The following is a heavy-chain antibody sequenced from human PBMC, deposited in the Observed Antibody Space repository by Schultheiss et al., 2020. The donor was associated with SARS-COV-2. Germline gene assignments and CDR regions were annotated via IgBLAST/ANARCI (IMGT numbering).Heavy chain of an antibody. Sequence: SETLSLTCTVSGGSISSSSYYWGWIRQPPGKGLEWIGEINHSGSTNYNPSLKSRVSISVDTTKNQFSLKLSSLTAADTAVYYCARLHYHYGMDVWGQGTTVTVSS. V-gene: IGHV4-61*05. J-gene: IGHJ6*02. CDR2: INHSGST. CDR1: GGSISSSSYY. CDR3: ARLHYHYGMDV.